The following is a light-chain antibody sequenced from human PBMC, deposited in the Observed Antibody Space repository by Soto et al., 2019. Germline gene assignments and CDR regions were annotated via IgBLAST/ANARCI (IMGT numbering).Light chain of an antibody. Sequence: EIVMTQSPVTLSVSPGERATLSCRASHDVSSRLAWYQQKPGQAPRLLIYDASTRATGLPARFSGSGSGTEFTLTISSLQSEDFAVYYCQHDTNWPLTFGGGTKVEIK. CDR2: DAS. V-gene: IGKV3-15*01. CDR1: HDVSSR. J-gene: IGKJ4*01. CDR3: QHDTNWPLT.